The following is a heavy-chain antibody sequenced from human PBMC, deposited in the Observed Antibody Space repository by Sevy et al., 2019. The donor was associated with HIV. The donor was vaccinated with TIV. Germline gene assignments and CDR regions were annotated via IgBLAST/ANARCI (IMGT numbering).Heavy chain of an antibody. V-gene: IGHV3-74*01. Sequence: GGSLRLSCAASGFTFSSYWMHWVRQAPGKGLVWVSRINSDGSSTSYADSVKGRFTISRDNAKNTLYLQMNSLRAADTAVYYCARGELWYGSGSAPYYYGMDVWGQGTTVTVSS. J-gene: IGHJ6*02. D-gene: IGHD3-10*01. CDR1: GFTFSSYW. CDR2: INSDGSST. CDR3: ARGELWYGSGSAPYYYGMDV.